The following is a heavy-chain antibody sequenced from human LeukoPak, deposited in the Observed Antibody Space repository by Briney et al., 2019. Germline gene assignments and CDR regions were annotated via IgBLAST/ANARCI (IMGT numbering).Heavy chain of an antibody. J-gene: IGHJ3*02. V-gene: IGHV4-59*01. Sequence: PSETLSLTCTVSGGSIRSYHWNWIRQPPGKGLEWIGYVHYSGTTKYNPSRKSRVTMSVDTSKNQISLRVNSVTAADTAVYYCARELGYCSGGTCYSAHAFDIWGQGTMVTVSS. CDR2: VHYSGTT. CDR3: ARELGYCSGGTCYSAHAFDI. D-gene: IGHD2-15*01. CDR1: GGSIRSYH.